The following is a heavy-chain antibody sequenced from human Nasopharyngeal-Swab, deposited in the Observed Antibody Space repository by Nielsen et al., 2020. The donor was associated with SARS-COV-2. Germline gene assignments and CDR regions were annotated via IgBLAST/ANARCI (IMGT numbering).Heavy chain of an antibody. CDR2: IKQDGSEK. J-gene: IGHJ6*02. V-gene: IGHV3-7*01. CDR1: GFTFRSYW. Sequence: GESLKISCAASGFTFRSYWMSWVRQAPGQGLEWVANIKQDGSEKYYVDSVKGRFTISRDNAKNPLYLQMNSLSAEDTAVYYCAREGGDQVRGVIIGYYYYYGMDVWGQGTTVTVSS. CDR3: AREGGDQVRGVIIGYYYYYGMDV. D-gene: IGHD3-10*01.